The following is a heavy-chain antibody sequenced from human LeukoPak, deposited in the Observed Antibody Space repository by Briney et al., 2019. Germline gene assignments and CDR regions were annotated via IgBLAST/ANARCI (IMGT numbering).Heavy chain of an antibody. CDR1: GFTFDDYA. J-gene: IGHJ4*02. CDR2: ISWNSGSI. D-gene: IGHD2-2*01. V-gene: IGHV3-9*01. Sequence: GRSLRLSCAASGFTFDDYAMHWVRQAPGKGLEWVSGISWNSGSIGYADSVKGRFTISRDNAKNSLYLQMNSLRAEDTALYYCAKDLGYCSSTSCPQGLGYWGQGTLVTVSS. CDR3: AKDLGYCSSTSCPQGLGY.